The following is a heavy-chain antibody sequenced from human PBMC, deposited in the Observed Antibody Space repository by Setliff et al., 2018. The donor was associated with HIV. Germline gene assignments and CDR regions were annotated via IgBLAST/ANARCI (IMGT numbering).Heavy chain of an antibody. J-gene: IGHJ3*02. V-gene: IGHV4-61*09. CDR3: ARDRYGGTYDAFEI. Sequence: SETLSLTCTVSGGSISSGSHYWSWIRQPAGKGLEWIGHIYTSGNTNYNPSLKSRVIMSVDTSKKQFYLKLSSVTAADTAVYYCARDRYGGTYDAFEIWGQGTMVTVSS. CDR1: GGSISSGSHY. CDR2: IYTSGNT. D-gene: IGHD1-26*01.